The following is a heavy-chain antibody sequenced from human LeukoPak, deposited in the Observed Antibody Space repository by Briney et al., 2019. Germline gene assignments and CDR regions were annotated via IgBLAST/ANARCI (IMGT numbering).Heavy chain of an antibody. CDR3: ARVPLYDRSGYYFDY. Sequence: GGSLRLSCAASGFTFSNYNMNWVRQAPGKGLEWVSYISTSGRAIFYADSVKGRFTISRDDAKNSLFLQMNSLRDEDTAVYYCARVPLYDRSGYYFDYWGLGTLVTVSS. V-gene: IGHV3-48*02. D-gene: IGHD3-22*01. CDR1: GFTFSNYN. J-gene: IGHJ4*02. CDR2: ISTSGRAI.